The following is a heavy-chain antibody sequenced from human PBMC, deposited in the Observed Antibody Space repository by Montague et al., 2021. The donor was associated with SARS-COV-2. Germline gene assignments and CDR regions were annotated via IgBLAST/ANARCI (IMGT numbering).Heavy chain of an antibody. CDR3: ARDLTYGSGRSYYSYGMDA. V-gene: IGHV3-53*04. Sequence: SLRLSCAASGFTVSSNYMSWVRQAPGKGLEWVSVIYSGGSTYYADSVKGRFTISRHNSKNTLYLQRNGLRAEDTAVYYCARDLTYGSGRSYYSYGMDAWGKGTTAPVSS. CDR2: IYSGGST. D-gene: IGHD3-10*01. J-gene: IGHJ6*04. CDR1: GFTVSSNY.